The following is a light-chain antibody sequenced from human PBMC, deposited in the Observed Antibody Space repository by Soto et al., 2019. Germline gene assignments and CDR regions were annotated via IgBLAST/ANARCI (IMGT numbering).Light chain of an antibody. CDR3: LQYGRSPKT. Sequence: DIQMAQSPSALFASIGDRVSVTCRASQPIFTSLAWYQQKPGKAPKLLIYDASVLQTGVPSRFSGFSSGTAFTLTISRLEPEDFAVYYCLQYGRSPKTFGQGTKVDIK. J-gene: IGKJ1*01. V-gene: IGKV1-5*01. CDR2: DAS. CDR1: QPIFTS.